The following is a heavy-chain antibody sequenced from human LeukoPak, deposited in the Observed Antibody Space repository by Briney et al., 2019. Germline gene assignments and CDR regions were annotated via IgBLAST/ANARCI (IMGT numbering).Heavy chain of an antibody. CDR3: EKDCYSSGGRANPHFDY. Sequence: GVSLRLSCAASGFTFSSYGMHWVRQAPGKGLEWVAFIRYDGSKKYYADSVKGRFTISTDNSTNTLYLQMISPIAEAAAVYYCEKDCYSSGGRANPHFDYWAREPWSPSPQ. CDR1: GFTFSSYG. J-gene: IGHJ4*02. D-gene: IGHD6-25*01. CDR2: IRYDGSKK. V-gene: IGHV3-30*02.